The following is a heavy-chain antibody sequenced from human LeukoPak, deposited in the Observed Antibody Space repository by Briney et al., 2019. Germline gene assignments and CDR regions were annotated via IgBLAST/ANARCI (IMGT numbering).Heavy chain of an antibody. J-gene: IGHJ4*02. Sequence: GASVKVSCKASGYTFTGYYMHWVRQAPGQGLEWMGWINPNSGGTNYAQKFQGRVTMTTDTSTSTAYMELRSLRSDDTAVYYCARGKKGIAVTFDYWGQGTLVTVSS. V-gene: IGHV1-2*02. CDR1: GYTFTGYY. D-gene: IGHD1-20*01. CDR3: ARGKKGIAVTFDY. CDR2: INPNSGGT.